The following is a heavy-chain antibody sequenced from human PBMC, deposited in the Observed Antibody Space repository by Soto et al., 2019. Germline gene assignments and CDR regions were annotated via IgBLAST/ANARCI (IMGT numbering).Heavy chain of an antibody. V-gene: IGHV4-39*01. D-gene: IGHD3-10*01. J-gene: IGHJ6*02. Sequence: SETLSLTCTVSGGSISRSSYYWGWIRQPPGKGLEWIGSIYYSGSTYYNPSLKSRVTISVDTSKNQFSLKLSSVTAADTAVYYCARQPAITYGSAGPPDVRGQGTTVTVSS. CDR2: IYYSGST. CDR1: GGSISRSSYY. CDR3: ARQPAITYGSAGPPDV.